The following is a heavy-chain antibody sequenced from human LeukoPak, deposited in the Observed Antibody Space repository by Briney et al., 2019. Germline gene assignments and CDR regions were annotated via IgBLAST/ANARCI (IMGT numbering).Heavy chain of an antibody. CDR3: AKNYDFLTGYAN. Sequence: SVKVSRKVSGYTLTELSMHWVRQAPGKGVERMGGFDLEDGETIYTQKFQGRVTMTEATSISTAYMELSSLRAEDTAVYYCAKNYDFLTGYANWGQGTLVTVSS. V-gene: IGHV1-24*01. CDR2: FDLEDGET. J-gene: IGHJ4*02. D-gene: IGHD3-9*01. CDR1: GYTLTELS.